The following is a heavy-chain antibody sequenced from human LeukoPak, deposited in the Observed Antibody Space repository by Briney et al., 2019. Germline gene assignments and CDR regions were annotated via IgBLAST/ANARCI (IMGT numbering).Heavy chain of an antibody. CDR1: GYTFTSYY. CDR2: INPTGVST. V-gene: IGHV1-46*01. CDR3: ARPNGLDALDI. D-gene: IGHD3/OR15-3a*01. Sequence: ASVKVSCKASGYTFTSYYMHWVRQAPGQGLEWMGIINPTGVSTTYAQKFQGRITMTRDTSASTVYMELSSLRSEDTAVYYCARPNGLDALDIWGQGTMVTVSS. J-gene: IGHJ3*02.